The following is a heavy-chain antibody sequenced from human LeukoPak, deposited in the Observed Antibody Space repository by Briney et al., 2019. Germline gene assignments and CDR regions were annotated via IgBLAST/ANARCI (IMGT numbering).Heavy chain of an antibody. J-gene: IGHJ3*02. Sequence: GGSLRLSCAASGFTFSSSAMSWVRQAPGKGLEWVSSISGSGSGGSTYYADSVKGRFTISRDNAKNSLYLQMNSLRAEDTALYYCARLLKHEILGAFDIWGQGTMVTVSS. D-gene: IGHD2-21*01. CDR1: GFTFSSSA. V-gene: IGHV3-23*01. CDR2: ISGSGSGGST. CDR3: ARLLKHEILGAFDI.